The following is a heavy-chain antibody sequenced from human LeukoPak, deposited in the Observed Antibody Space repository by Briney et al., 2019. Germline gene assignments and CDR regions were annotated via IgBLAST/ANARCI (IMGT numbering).Heavy chain of an antibody. CDR3: ARRQGSVRSSDY. Sequence: SETLSLTCAVYGGSFSGYYWSWIRQPPGKGLEWIGEINHSGSTNYNPSLKSRVTISVDTSKNQFSLKLSSATAADTAVYYCARRQGSVRSSDYWGQGTLVTVSS. D-gene: IGHD1-26*01. V-gene: IGHV4-34*01. J-gene: IGHJ4*02. CDR1: GGSFSGYY. CDR2: INHSGST.